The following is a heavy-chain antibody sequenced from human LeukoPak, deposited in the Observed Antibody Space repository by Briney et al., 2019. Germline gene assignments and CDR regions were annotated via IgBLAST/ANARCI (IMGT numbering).Heavy chain of an antibody. D-gene: IGHD6-13*01. Sequence: GASVEVSCKASGYTFTSYGISWVRQAPGQGLEWMGWISAYNGNTNYAQKLQGRVTMTTDTSTSTAYMELRSLRSDDTAVYYCARDGWQKLVQHIDYWGQGTLVTVSS. V-gene: IGHV1-18*01. CDR1: GYTFTSYG. CDR3: ARDGWQKLVQHIDY. J-gene: IGHJ4*02. CDR2: ISAYNGNT.